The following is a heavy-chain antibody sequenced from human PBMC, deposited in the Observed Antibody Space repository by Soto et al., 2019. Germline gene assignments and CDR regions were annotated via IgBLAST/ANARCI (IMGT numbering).Heavy chain of an antibody. CDR2: IKQDGSEK. CDR3: ARGGMTTASPYYDSYGMDV. Sequence: EVQLVESGGGLVQPGGSLRLSCAASGFTFSRYWMSWVRQAPGKGLEWVANIKQDGSEKYYVDSVKGRFTISRDNAKNSRYLQMNSLRAEEPAVYYCARGGMTTASPYYDSYGMDVWGQGATVTVSS. CDR1: GFTFSRYW. J-gene: IGHJ6*02. V-gene: IGHV3-7*01. D-gene: IGHD4-17*01.